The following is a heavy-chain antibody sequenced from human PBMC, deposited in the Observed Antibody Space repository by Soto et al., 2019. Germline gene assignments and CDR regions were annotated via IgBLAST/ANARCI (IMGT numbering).Heavy chain of an antibody. Sequence: EVQLVESGGDLVQPGGCLRLSCAASGSAFSGYWMSWVRQAPGKGLEGVANIKQDGSEKYYVDSVKGRFTISRDNAKNSLYLQMNSLRVEDTAVYYCARSTSVDAYWGQGTLVTVSS. J-gene: IGHJ4*02. V-gene: IGHV3-7*01. D-gene: IGHD5-12*01. CDR1: GSAFSGYW. CDR2: IKQDGSEK. CDR3: ARSTSVDAY.